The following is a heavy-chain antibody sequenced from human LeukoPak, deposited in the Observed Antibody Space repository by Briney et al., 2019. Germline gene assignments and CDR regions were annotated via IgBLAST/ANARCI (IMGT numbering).Heavy chain of an antibody. CDR2: ISAYNGNT. CDR1: GYIFTSYG. J-gene: IGHJ4*02. CDR3: AVSSSSHPNDY. D-gene: IGHD6-6*01. Sequence: GAPVKVSCKASGYIFTSYGISWVRQAPGQGLEWMGWISAYNGNTNYAQKLQGRVTMTTDTSTSTAYMELRSLRSDDTAVYYCAVSSSSHPNDYWGQGTLVTVSS. V-gene: IGHV1-18*01.